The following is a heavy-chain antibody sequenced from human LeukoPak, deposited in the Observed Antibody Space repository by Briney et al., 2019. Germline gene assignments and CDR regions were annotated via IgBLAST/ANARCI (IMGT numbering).Heavy chain of an antibody. Sequence: ASVKVSCKVSGHTLTKLSMHWVRQAPGKGLEWMGGFDPEDGERIYAQKFQGRVTMTEDTFTDTAYMELSNLRSEDTAVYYCAKEFGFWSGPGFDYWGQGTLVTVSS. CDR3: AKEFGFWSGPGFDY. V-gene: IGHV1-24*01. D-gene: IGHD3-3*01. CDR2: FDPEDGER. CDR1: GHTLTKLS. J-gene: IGHJ4*02.